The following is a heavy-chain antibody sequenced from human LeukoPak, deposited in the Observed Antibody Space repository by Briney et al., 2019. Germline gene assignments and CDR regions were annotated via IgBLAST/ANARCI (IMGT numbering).Heavy chain of an antibody. CDR2: IDTKTGNP. V-gene: IGHV7-4-1*02. CDR1: GYTFSSCA. Sequence: ASVKVSCTASGYTFSSCAINWVRQAPGQGLEYMGWIDTKTGNPTYAQGFTGRFVFSLDTSVSTAYLQISSLKAEDTAVYYCAIHPSDSSGYFSYWGQGALVTVST. J-gene: IGHJ4*02. D-gene: IGHD3-22*01. CDR3: AIHPSDSSGYFSY.